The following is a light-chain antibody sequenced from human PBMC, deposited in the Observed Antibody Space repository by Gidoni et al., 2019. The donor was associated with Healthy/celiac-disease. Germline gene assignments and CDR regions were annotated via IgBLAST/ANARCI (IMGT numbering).Light chain of an antibody. Sequence: SYELTQPPSVSVSPGQTASITCSGDKLGDKYACWYQQKPGQSSVLVIYQDSKRPSGIPERFSGSNSGNTATLTISGTQAMDEADYYCQAWDSGYVFGTGTKVTVL. CDR3: QAWDSGYV. V-gene: IGLV3-1*01. CDR2: QDS. J-gene: IGLJ1*01. CDR1: KLGDKY.